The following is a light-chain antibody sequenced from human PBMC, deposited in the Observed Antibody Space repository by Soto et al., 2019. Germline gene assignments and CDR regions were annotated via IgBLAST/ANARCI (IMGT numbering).Light chain of an antibody. V-gene: IGKV3-20*01. Sequence: EIVLTQSPATLSLSPGERATLSCRASQSVSSYLAWYQQKPGRTPRLLIYGASSRATGIPDRFSGSGSGTDFTLTISRLEPEDFAVYYCQQYGSSRTFGQGTKV. CDR2: GAS. CDR1: QSVSSY. J-gene: IGKJ1*01. CDR3: QQYGSSRT.